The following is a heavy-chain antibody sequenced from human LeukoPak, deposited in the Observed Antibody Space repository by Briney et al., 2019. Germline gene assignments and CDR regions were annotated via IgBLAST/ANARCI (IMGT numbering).Heavy chain of an antibody. D-gene: IGHD6-6*01. CDR2: ISGTGITI. J-gene: IGHJ4*02. CDR1: GFTFSSYE. V-gene: IGHV3-48*03. Sequence: TGGSLRLSCAASGFTFSSYEMNWVRQAPGKGLEWVSFISGTGITIFYADSVKGRFTISRDNARNSLYLQMNSLRAEDTAVYYYARAAARLFDYWGQGTLVTVSS. CDR3: ARAAARLFDY.